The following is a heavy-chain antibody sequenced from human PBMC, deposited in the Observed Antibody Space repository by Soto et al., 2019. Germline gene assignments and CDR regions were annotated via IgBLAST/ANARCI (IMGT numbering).Heavy chain of an antibody. CDR2: INHSGST. J-gene: IGHJ4*02. CDR3: ARGSGVNGFWSGYYPVTPRTFDY. D-gene: IGHD3-3*01. V-gene: IGHV4-34*01. CDR1: GGSFSGYY. Sequence: PSETLSLTCAVYGGSFSGYYWSWIRQPPGKGLEWIGEINHSGSTNYNPSLKSRVTISVDTSMNQFSLKLSSVTAADTAVYYCARGSGVNGFWSGYYPVTPRTFDYWGQGTLVTVSS.